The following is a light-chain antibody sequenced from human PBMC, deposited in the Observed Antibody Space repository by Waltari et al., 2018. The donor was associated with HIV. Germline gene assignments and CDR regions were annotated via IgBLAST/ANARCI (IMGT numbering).Light chain of an antibody. J-gene: IGLJ2*01. Sequence: YELPQSPSMAVSPGQTARNSCSGEALPMKYCFRYQQKPGQAPVLLTYKHIEMPSWFLGRFFASSQGTKVLLPISGVQAEDEAFYSCQSNESVGTHVVFGGGTKLTVL. CDR3: QSNESVGTHVV. CDR2: KHI. V-gene: IGLV3-25*03. CDR1: ALPMKY.